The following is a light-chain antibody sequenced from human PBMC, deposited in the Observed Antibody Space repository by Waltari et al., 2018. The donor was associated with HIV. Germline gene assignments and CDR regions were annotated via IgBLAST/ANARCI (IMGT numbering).Light chain of an antibody. V-gene: IGKV1-5*03. CDR1: QTSSSW. CDR3: QQYKDFPIT. CDR2: KAS. J-gene: IGKJ4*01. Sequence: DIQMTQSPSTLSASVGDRVTITCRASQTSSSWLAWYQQKPGKAPKLLIYKASTLESGVPSRFSGSGSGTAFSLTISSLQPDDFATYYCQQYKDFPITFGGGTKVEIK.